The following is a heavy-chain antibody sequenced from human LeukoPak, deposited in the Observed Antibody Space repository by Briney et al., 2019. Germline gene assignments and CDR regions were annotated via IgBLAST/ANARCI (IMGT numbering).Heavy chain of an antibody. V-gene: IGHV4-34*01. CDR3: ARGPATTYDY. CDR1: GGSFSGYY. D-gene: IGHD4-4*01. J-gene: IGHJ4*02. Sequence: KTSETLSLTCAVYGGSFSGYYWSWIRQPPGKGLEWIGEINHSGSTNYNPSLKSRVTISVDTSKNQFSLKLSSVTAADTAVYYCARGPATTYDYWGQGTLVTVSS. CDR2: INHSGST.